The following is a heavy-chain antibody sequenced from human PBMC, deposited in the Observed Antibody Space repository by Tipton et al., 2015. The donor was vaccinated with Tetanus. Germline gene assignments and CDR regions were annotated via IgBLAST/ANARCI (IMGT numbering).Heavy chain of an antibody. J-gene: IGHJ5*02. V-gene: IGHV4-39*01. CDR2: IYYSGST. CDR1: GGSISSSSYY. CDR3: ARPFPGLGVVHRFDP. D-gene: IGHD3-3*01. Sequence: TLSLTCTVSGGSISSSSYYWGWIRQPPGKGLEWIGSIYYSGSTYYNPSLKSRVTISVDTSKNQFSLKLSSVTAADTAVYYCARPFPGLGVVHRFDPWGRGTLVTVSS.